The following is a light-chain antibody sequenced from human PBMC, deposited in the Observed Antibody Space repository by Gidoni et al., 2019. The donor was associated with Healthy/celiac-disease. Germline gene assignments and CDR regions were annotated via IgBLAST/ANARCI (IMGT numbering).Light chain of an antibody. V-gene: IGKV1-33*01. Sequence: DIQMTQSPPSLSASVGDRVTIICQASQDISNYLNWSQQKPREAPKLLIFDASNLETWVPSRFSGSGSGTNFTFTISSLQPGEIATYYCQQYDNRPCTFXQXTKLEIK. CDR3: QQYDNRPCT. CDR1: QDISNY. CDR2: DAS. J-gene: IGKJ2*02.